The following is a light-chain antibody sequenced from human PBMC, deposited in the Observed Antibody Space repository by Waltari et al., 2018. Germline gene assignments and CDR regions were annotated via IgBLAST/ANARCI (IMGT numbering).Light chain of an antibody. V-gene: IGKV2-28*01. Sequence: DIVMTQSPLSLPVTPGEPASISCRSSQSLLHSNGYNYLDWYLQKPGQSQQLLIYLGSNRASGVPDRFSGSGSGTDFTLKISRVEAEDVALYFCQQYYSVPYTFGQGTKLEIK. CDR3: QQYYSVPYT. CDR2: LGS. CDR1: QSLLHSNGYNY. J-gene: IGKJ2*01.